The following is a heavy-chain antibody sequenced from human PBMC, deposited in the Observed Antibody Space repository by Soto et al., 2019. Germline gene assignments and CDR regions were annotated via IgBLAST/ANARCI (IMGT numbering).Heavy chain of an antibody. J-gene: IGHJ5*02. CDR3: VRDADPKWFDP. Sequence: SQTLSLTCAVSGDRVSSNSAAWIWIRHSPSRGLEWLGRTYYRSKWYYHYAVSVKSRITINPDTSKNQFSLQLNSVTPEDTAVYFCVRDADPKWFDPWGQGTLVTVSS. V-gene: IGHV6-1*01. CDR1: GDRVSSNSAA. CDR2: TYYRSKWYY.